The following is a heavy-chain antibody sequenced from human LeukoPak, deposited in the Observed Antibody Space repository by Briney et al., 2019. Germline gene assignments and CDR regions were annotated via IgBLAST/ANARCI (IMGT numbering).Heavy chain of an antibody. CDR2: IYYSGST. D-gene: IGHD3-10*01. CDR3: ARDTFGSGSYFRY. V-gene: IGHV4-59*11. Sequence: SETLSLTCTVSGGSLSSHYWSWIRQPPGKGREWIGHIYYSGSTNYNPSLKGRVTISVDTSKIHFSLKLSSVTAADTAVYYCARDTFGSGSYFRYWGQGTLVTVSS. J-gene: IGHJ4*02. CDR1: GGSLSSHY.